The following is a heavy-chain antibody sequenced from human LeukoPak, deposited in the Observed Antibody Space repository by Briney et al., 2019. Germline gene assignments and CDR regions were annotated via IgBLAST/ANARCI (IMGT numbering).Heavy chain of an antibody. D-gene: IGHD2-15*01. J-gene: IGHJ4*02. CDR2: INHSGST. V-gene: IGHV4-34*01. CDR3: ASLRVAFDY. CDR1: GGSFSGYY. Sequence: SETLSLTCAVYGGSFSGYYWSWIRQPPGKGLEWIGEINHSGSTNYNPSLKSRVTISVDTSKNQFSLKLSSVTAADAAVYYCASLRVAFDYWGQGTLVTVSS.